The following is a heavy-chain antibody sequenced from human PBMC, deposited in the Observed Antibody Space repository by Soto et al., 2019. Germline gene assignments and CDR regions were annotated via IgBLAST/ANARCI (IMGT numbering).Heavy chain of an antibody. D-gene: IGHD1-26*01. Sequence: QVQLVESGGGVVQPGRSLRLSCAVSGFTFSSHAMHWVRQAAVKGLEWVALIYSDGNNKYYADSVKGRFTTSRDNSKNTMYLQMNGLRVEDTAVYYCPRDDEGGSDCDLRYSGQGALVTVSS. V-gene: IGHV3-30-3*01. CDR1: GFTFSSHA. CDR3: PRDDEGGSDCDLRY. J-gene: IGHJ4*02. CDR2: IYSDGNNK.